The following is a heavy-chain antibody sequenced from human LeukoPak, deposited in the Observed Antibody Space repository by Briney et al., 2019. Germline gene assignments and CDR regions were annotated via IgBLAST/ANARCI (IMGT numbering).Heavy chain of an antibody. J-gene: IGHJ4*02. V-gene: IGHV1-69*13. CDR1: GGTFSSYA. D-gene: IGHD6-6*01. Sequence: SVRVSCKASGGTFSSYAISWVRQAPGQGLEWMGGIIPIFGTANNAQKFQGRVTITADESTSTAYMELSSLRSEDTAVYYCARGPSIAATHFDYWGQGTLVTVSS. CDR3: ARGPSIAATHFDY. CDR2: IIPIFGTA.